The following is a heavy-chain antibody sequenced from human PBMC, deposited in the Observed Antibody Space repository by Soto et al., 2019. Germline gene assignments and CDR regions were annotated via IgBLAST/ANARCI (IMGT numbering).Heavy chain of an antibody. CDR2: FNPNSGDT. CDR1: GYTFTAYS. Sequence: ASVKVSCKASGYTFTAYSMHWVRQAPGQGLEWVGWFNPNSGDTIYAQKFQGRVTLTRDTSIGTAYMELYSLTSDDTAVYYCAREASAVISLNYWGQGTLVTVSS. CDR3: AREASAVISLNY. V-gene: IGHV1-2*02. D-gene: IGHD6-19*01. J-gene: IGHJ4*02.